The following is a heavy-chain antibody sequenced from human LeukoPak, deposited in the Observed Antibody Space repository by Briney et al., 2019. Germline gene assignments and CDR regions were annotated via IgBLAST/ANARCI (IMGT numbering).Heavy chain of an antibody. V-gene: IGHV3-33*06. CDR1: GFTFSSYG. CDR2: IWYDGSNK. Sequence: GRSLRLSCAASGFTFSSYGMHWVRQAPGKGLEWVAVIWYDGSNKYYADSVKGRFTISRDNSKNTLYLQMNSLRAEDTAVYYCANGIAVADYWGQGTLVTVSS. CDR3: ANGIAVADY. J-gene: IGHJ4*02. D-gene: IGHD6-19*01.